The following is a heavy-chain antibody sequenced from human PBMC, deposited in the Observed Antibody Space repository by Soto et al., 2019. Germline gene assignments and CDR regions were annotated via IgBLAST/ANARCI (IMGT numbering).Heavy chain of an antibody. CDR2: IDSYGSAT. Sequence: EVQLVESGGGLVQPGGSLRLSCAASGFTFSRYWMHWVRQAPGEGLVWVSRIDSYGSATSQVDSVEGRFTISRDNAKNMLYLQMNRLRAEDTAVYYCARGWVEGLSRQPPTDYWGQGPLVTVSS. J-gene: IGHJ4*02. CDR1: GFTFSRYW. V-gene: IGHV3-74*01. CDR3: ARGWVEGLSRQPPTDY. D-gene: IGHD3-3*01.